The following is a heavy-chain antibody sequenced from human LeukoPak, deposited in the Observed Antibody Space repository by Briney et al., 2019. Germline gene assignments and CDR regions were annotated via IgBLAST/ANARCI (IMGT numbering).Heavy chain of an antibody. CDR3: ASEGYSSGWYVLDY. D-gene: IGHD6-19*01. CDR1: GYTFISHY. J-gene: IGHJ4*02. Sequence: ASVKLSCKASGYTFISHYMHWVRQAHGQGLEWMGIINPGGGSTSYEQKFQRRVTMTRDTSTSTGYIELRSLRSEDTAVYYCASEGYSSGWYVLDYWGKGTLVTVSS. CDR2: INPGGGST. V-gene: IGHV1-46*01.